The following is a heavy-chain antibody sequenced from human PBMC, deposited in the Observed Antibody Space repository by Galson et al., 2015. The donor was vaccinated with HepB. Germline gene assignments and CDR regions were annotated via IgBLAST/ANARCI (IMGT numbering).Heavy chain of an antibody. Sequence: SLRLSCAASGFTFSSFWMHWVRQAPGKGLVWVSRINSDGTMTDYADSVKGRCAISRHNAQRTLYLQINSLTADDTAVYYCTRDSGSYYDFDSWGQGTLVTVSS. D-gene: IGHD1-26*01. J-gene: IGHJ4*02. V-gene: IGHV3-74*01. CDR1: GFTFSSFW. CDR2: INSDGTMT. CDR3: TRDSGSYYDFDS.